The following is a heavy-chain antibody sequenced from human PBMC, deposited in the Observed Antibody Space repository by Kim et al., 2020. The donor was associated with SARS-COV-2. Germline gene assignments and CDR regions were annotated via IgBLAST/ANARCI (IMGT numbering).Heavy chain of an antibody. CDR2: MYYSGNP. D-gene: IGHD3-9*01. CDR3: ARGDRRSFDWVLDY. CDR1: GVSIRHYY. J-gene: IGHJ4*02. V-gene: IGHV4-59*01. Sequence: SETLSLTCTVSGVSIRHYYWSWIRQSPGKGLEWIGYMYYSGNPNYNPSLYNPSLKSRDTISVDTSKNHFSLNLTSVTAADTAIYYCARGDRRSFDWVLDYWGQGTPVTVSS.